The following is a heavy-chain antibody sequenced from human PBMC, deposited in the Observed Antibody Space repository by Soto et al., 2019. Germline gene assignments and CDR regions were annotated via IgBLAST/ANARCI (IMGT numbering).Heavy chain of an antibody. Sequence: GGSLRLSCAASGFTFSSYAMSWVRQAPGKGLEWVSAISGSGGSTYYADSVKGRFTISRDNSKNTLYLQMNSLRAEDTAVYYCAKDPNIVVPAAIWPYVDYWGQGTLVTVSS. CDR2: ISGSGGST. D-gene: IGHD2-2*02. V-gene: IGHV3-23*01. CDR1: GFTFSSYA. J-gene: IGHJ4*02. CDR3: AKDPNIVVPAAIWPYVDY.